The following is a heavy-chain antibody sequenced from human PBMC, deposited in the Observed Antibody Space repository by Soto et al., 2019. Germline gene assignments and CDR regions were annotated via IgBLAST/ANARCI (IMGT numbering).Heavy chain of an antibody. CDR2: ISWNSGNI. CDR1: GFTFDDYA. CDR3: VRSKGGYSYGTPFDY. V-gene: IGHV3-9*01. J-gene: IGHJ4*02. D-gene: IGHD5-18*01. Sequence: SLRLSCAASGFTFDDYAMHWVRHVLGKGLEWVSSISWNSGNIGYADSVKGRFTTSRDNAKSSLYLQMNSLRPEDTALYYCVRSKGGYSYGTPFDYWGQGTLVKVSS.